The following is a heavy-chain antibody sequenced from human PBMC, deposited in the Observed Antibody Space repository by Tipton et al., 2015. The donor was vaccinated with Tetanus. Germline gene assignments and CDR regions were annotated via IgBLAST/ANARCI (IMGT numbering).Heavy chain of an antibody. CDR1: GYIVSNNY. Sequence: SLRLSCAASGYIVSNNYMTWVRQAPGKGLEWVSFIYTGGSTHYADSVKGQFTISRDNSKNTLSLQMNSLRADDTAVYYCAKGGGHSGSWSDYLDSWGQGTLVTVSS. D-gene: IGHD6-13*01. CDR3: AKGGGHSGSWSDYLDS. CDR2: IYTGGST. V-gene: IGHV3-53*01. J-gene: IGHJ4*02.